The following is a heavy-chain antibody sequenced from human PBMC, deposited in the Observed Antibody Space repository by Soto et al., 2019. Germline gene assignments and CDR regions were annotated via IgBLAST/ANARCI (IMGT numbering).Heavy chain of an antibody. D-gene: IGHD6-6*01. Sequence: EVQLVESGGGLVQPGGSLRLSCAASGFTFSSYSMNWVRQAPGKGLEWVSYISSSSSTIYYADSVKGQFTISRDNAKNSLYLQMNSLRAEDTAVYYCARRSIAARWYGFEIRGQVTMVTGSS. CDR1: GFTFSSYS. J-gene: IGHJ3*02. CDR3: ARRSIAARWYGFEI. CDR2: ISSSSSTI. V-gene: IGHV3-48*01.